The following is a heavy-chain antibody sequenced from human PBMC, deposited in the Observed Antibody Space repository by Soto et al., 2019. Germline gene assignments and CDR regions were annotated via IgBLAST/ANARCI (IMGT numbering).Heavy chain of an antibody. V-gene: IGHV3-21*01. CDR2: ISSSSYI. CDR3: ARTYSSGWDVGYYYYGMDV. J-gene: IGHJ6*02. CDR1: GFTFSSYS. Sequence: PVGSLRLSCAASGFTFSSYSMNWVRQAPGKGLEWVSSISSSSYIYYADSVKGRFTISRDNAKNSLYLQMNSLRAEDTAVYYCARTYSSGWDVGYYYYGMDVWGQGTTVNVSS. D-gene: IGHD6-19*01.